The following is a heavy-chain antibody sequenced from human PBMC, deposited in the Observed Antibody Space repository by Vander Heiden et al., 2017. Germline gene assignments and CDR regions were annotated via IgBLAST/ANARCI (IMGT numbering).Heavy chain of an antibody. CDR3: ARYCSSTSCYKFDS. D-gene: IGHD2-2*01. CDR1: GYTFSTYE. CDR2: MDPKTGNR. J-gene: IGHJ4*02. V-gene: IGHV1-8*01. Sequence: QEQLVQSGAEVKKPGASVQVSCKASGYTFSTYEINWVRQAAGQGLEWVGWMDPKTGNRGYAQKFQGRVTMTTNTSITTAYMELSRLRSEDTAVYYCARYCSSTSCYKFDSWGQGTLVTVSS.